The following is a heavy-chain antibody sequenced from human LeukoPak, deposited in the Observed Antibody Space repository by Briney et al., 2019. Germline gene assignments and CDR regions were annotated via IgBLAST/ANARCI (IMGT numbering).Heavy chain of an antibody. Sequence: GGSLRLSCAASGFTFSSYAMSWVRQAPGTGLEGVANIHQDGSEKYYVDSVKGRFTISRDNAKNSLYLQMNSLRAEDTAIYYCGRESSSSTFDYWGQGTLVTVSS. J-gene: IGHJ4*02. V-gene: IGHV3-7*01. D-gene: IGHD5/OR15-5a*01. CDR3: GRESSSSTFDY. CDR1: GFTFSSYA. CDR2: IHQDGSEK.